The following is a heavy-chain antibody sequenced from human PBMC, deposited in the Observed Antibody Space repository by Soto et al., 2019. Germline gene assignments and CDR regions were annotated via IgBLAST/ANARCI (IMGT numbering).Heavy chain of an antibody. V-gene: IGHV3-48*02. D-gene: IGHD5-18*01. CDR1: GFTFSSYS. CDR3: ATESVDTAMEHRIGMDV. Sequence: EVQLVESGGGLVQPGGSLRLSCAASGFTFSSYSMNWVRQAPGKGLEGVSYISPSSSTIYYADSVKGRFTSSRDNAKNSLYLQMNSLRDEDTTVYYCATESVDTAMEHRIGMDVWGQGTTVTVSS. CDR2: ISPSSSTI. J-gene: IGHJ6*02.